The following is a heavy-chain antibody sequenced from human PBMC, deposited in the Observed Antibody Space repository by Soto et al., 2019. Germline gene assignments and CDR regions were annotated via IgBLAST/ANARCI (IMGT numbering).Heavy chain of an antibody. J-gene: IGHJ4*02. D-gene: IGHD2-15*01. CDR1: GFTFSTYW. CDR2: INSDGSST. V-gene: IGHV3-74*01. Sequence: EVQLVESGGGLVQPGGSLRLSCAASGFTFSTYWRHWVRQAPGKGLVWASRINSDGSSTDYEDSVKGRFTISRDNAKKMLSLQMNSLRVEDTAVYFCARYCTGGSCSHGFDYWGQGSLVTVSS. CDR3: ARYCTGGSCSHGFDY.